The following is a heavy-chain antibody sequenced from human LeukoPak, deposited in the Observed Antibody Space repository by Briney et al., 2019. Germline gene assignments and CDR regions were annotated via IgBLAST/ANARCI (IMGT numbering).Heavy chain of an antibody. D-gene: IGHD3-3*01. CDR2: MYTSGST. Sequence: SETLSLTCTVSGGSISSYYWSWIRQPAGKGLQWIGRMYTSGSTNYNPSLKSRVTISVDTSKNQFSLKLSSVTAADTAVYYCARGRTYYDFWSGNRGFFDIWGQGTMVTVSS. CDR3: ARGRTYYDFWSGNRGFFDI. V-gene: IGHV4-4*07. CDR1: GGSISSYY. J-gene: IGHJ3*02.